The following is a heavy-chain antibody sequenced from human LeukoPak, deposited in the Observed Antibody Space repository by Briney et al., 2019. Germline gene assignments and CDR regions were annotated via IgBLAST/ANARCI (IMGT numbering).Heavy chain of an antibody. CDR1: GGSFSGYY. CDR3: ARGRDGYKKMGHYYFDY. V-gene: IGHV4-34*01. Sequence: PSETLSLTCAVYGGSFSGYYWSWIRQPPGKGLEWIGEINHSGSTNYNPSLKSRVTISVDTSKSQFSLKLSSVTAADTAVYYCARGRDGYKKMGHYYFDYWGQGTLVTVSS. CDR2: INHSGST. J-gene: IGHJ4*02. D-gene: IGHD5-24*01.